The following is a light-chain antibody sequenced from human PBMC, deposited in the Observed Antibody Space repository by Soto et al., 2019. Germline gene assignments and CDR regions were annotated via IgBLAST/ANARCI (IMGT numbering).Light chain of an antibody. CDR1: QSISSY. CDR3: PQSYSTPYT. CDR2: AAS. V-gene: IGKV1-39*01. J-gene: IGKJ2*01. Sequence: DIQMTQSPSSLSASVGDRVTITCRASQSISSYLNSYQQKPGKAPKLLIYAASSLQSGVPSRFRGSGSGTDFTLTISSLQPEDFATYYCPQSYSTPYTFGQGTKLEIK.